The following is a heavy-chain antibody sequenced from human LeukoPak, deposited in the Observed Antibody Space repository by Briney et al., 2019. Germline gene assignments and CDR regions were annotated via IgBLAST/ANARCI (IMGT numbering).Heavy chain of an antibody. Sequence: SLILSFTASGLTFSSYAMSRVRQAPGMGLETVSGISGSGGSTYYADSAKRRFTISRDNLKNTLYLQMNGLRAEDTGVYYCAKAPVDFWSGFYTHFDYWGQGTLVIVSS. D-gene: IGHD3-3*01. CDR2: ISGSGGST. V-gene: IGHV3-23*01. CDR3: AKAPVDFWSGFYTHFDY. J-gene: IGHJ4*02. CDR1: GLTFSSYA.